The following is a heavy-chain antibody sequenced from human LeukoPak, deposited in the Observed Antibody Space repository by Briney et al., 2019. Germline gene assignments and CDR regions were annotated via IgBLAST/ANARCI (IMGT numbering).Heavy chain of an antibody. D-gene: IGHD2-2*02. V-gene: IGHV3-53*05. CDR1: GFNVSGY. J-gene: IGHJ4*02. Sequence: PGGSLRLSCAASGFNVSGYMSWVRQVPGKGPEWISVIYSEGSTYYADSVKGRFTISRDNSENTLYLQMNSLRTEDTAVYYCAIEPLGYCSSTSCYNFDYWGQGTLVTVSS. CDR2: IYSEGST. CDR3: AIEPLGYCSSTSCYNFDY.